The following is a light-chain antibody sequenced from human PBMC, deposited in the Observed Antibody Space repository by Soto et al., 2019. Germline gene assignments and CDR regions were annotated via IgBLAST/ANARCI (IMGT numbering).Light chain of an antibody. CDR1: QSISSW. V-gene: IGKV1-5*01. CDR3: QQYNSYSPET. Sequence: DIQMTQSPSTLSASVGDRVTITCRASQSISSWLAWYQQKPGKAPKLLIYDASSLESGVPSRFSGSGSGTEFTLTIRSLQPDDFATYYCQQYNSYSPETFGHGTKVEIK. J-gene: IGKJ1*01. CDR2: DAS.